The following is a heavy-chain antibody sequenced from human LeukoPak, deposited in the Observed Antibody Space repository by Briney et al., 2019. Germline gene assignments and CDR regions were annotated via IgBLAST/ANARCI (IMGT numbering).Heavy chain of an antibody. CDR2: MKQDGSER. J-gene: IGHJ4*02. D-gene: IGHD6-19*01. CDR1: EFTFSSYW. CDR3: ARDGGWYRDY. V-gene: IGHV3-7*01. Sequence: GGSLRLSCAASEFTFSSYWMSWVRQAPGKGLEWVANMKQDGSERNYVDSVKGRFTISRDNAKNSLYLQMNSLRAEDTAVYYCARDGGWYRDYWGQGTLVTVSS.